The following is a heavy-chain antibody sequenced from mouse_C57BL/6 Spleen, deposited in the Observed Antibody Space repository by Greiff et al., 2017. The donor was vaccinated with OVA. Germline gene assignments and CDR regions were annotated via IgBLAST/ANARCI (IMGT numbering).Heavy chain of an antibody. CDR1: GYAFSSSW. V-gene: IGHV1-82*01. CDR3: AEHYYGSSFGY. J-gene: IGHJ2*01. CDR2: IYPGDGDT. Sequence: VQLQQSGPELVKPGASVKISCKASGYAFSSSWMNWVKQRPGKGLEWIGRIYPGDGDTNYNGKFKGKATLTADKSSSTAYMQLSSLTSEDSAVYFCAEHYYGSSFGYWGQGTTLTVSS. D-gene: IGHD1-1*01.